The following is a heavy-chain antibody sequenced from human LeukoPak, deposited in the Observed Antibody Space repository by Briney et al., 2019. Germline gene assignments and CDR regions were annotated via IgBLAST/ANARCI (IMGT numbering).Heavy chain of an antibody. D-gene: IGHD1-26*01. Sequence: GGSLRLSCAASGFTFTTYAMSWVRQAPGKGLEWVSSISGSAGTTHYADSVKGRFTASRDNSKNTLYLQVNGLRAEDTAVYYCAREVGHFDYWGQGTLVTVSS. CDR2: ISGSAGTT. CDR1: GFTFTTYA. V-gene: IGHV3-23*01. CDR3: AREVGHFDY. J-gene: IGHJ4*02.